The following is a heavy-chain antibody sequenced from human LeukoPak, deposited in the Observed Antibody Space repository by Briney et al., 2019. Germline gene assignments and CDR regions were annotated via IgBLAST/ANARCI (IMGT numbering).Heavy chain of an antibody. V-gene: IGHV1-8*03. CDR3: ARASSSIAALALTLTDYYYMDV. CDR2: MNPNSGNT. Sequence: GASVKVSCKASGYTFTNYDINWVRQATGQGLGWMGWMNPNSGNTGYAQKLQGRVTITRNTSISTAYMELSSLRSEDTAVYYCARASSSIAALALTLTDYYYMDVWGKGTTVTVSS. J-gene: IGHJ6*03. CDR1: GYTFTNYD. D-gene: IGHD6-6*01.